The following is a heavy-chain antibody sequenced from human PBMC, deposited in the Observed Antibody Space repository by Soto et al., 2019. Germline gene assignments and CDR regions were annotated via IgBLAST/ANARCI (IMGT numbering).Heavy chain of an antibody. CDR3: ERDPSLRPAGWFDP. CDR1: GGSISSYY. CDR2: IYYSGST. V-gene: IGHV4-59*01. J-gene: IGHJ5*02. Sequence: SETLSLTCTVSGGSISSYYWSWIRQPPGKGLEWIGYIYYSGSTNYNPSLKSRVTISVDTSKNQFSLKLSSVTAADTAVYYCERDPSLRPAGWFDPWGQGTLVTVSS.